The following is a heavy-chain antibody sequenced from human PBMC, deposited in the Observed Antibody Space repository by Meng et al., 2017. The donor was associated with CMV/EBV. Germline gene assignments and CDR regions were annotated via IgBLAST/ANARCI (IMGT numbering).Heavy chain of an antibody. D-gene: IGHD1-26*01. CDR1: GVSISSYY. CDR2: IYYSGSI. V-gene: IGHV4-59*01. J-gene: IGHJ4*02. Sequence: GSLRLSCTVSGVSISSYYWSWIRQPPGQGLEWIGHIYYSGSINYNHSLKSRVTMSVDTSKNQFSLRLSSVTAADTAVYYCASQYSGAYYREFDYWGQGTLVTVSS. CDR3: ASQYSGAYYREFDY.